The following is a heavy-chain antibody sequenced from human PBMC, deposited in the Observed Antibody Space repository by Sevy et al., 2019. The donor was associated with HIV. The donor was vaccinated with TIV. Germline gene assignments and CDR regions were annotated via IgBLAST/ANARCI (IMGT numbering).Heavy chain of an antibody. CDR1: GFTFSDAA. CDR3: TFSSHYYKYGWDV. Sequence: GGSLRLSCAASGFTFSDAAMHWVRQASGKGLEWLGRMRSKANTFATAYAAPAKGRFTISRDDSKNTAYLHMSSLRTEDTAIYYCTFSSHYYKYGWDVWGQGTTVTVSS. D-gene: IGHD6-6*01. V-gene: IGHV3-73*01. J-gene: IGHJ6*02. CDR2: MRSKANTFAT.